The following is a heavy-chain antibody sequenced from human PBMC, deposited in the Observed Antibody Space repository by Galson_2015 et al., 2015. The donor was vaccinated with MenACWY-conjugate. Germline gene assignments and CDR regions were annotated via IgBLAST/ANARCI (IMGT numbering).Heavy chain of an antibody. J-gene: IGHJ4*02. D-gene: IGHD2-2*01. Sequence: SLRLSCAASGFTFSSYGMHWVRQAPGKGLEWVAFLRYDESDKYYADSVTGRFTISRDNSKNTLYLQMNSLRPEDTAIYYCAKDRLPAAGQHFDYWGQGTLVTVSS. CDR2: LRYDESDK. V-gene: IGHV3-30*02. CDR1: GFTFSSYG. CDR3: AKDRLPAAGQHFDY.